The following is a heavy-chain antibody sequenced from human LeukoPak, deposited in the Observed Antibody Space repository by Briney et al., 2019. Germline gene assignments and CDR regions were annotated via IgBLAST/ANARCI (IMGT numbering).Heavy chain of an antibody. J-gene: IGHJ4*02. Sequence: GGSLRLSCAASGFTFNSYAMSWVRQAPGKGLEWVSAIRGSGGGTYYADSVKGRFTISRDNSKNTLYLQMNSLGADDTAVYYCAKGNWRYFGYWGQGTLVTVSS. CDR1: GFTFNSYA. V-gene: IGHV3-23*01. CDR2: IRGSGGGT. D-gene: IGHD1-1*01. CDR3: AKGNWRYFGY.